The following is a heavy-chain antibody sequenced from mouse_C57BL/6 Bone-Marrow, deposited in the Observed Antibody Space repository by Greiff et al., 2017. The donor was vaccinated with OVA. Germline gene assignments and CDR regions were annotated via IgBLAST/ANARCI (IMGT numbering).Heavy chain of an antibody. J-gene: IGHJ3*01. D-gene: IGHD2-3*01. CDR1: GFTFSDYG. V-gene: IGHV5-17*01. CDR3: ARDGYSAWFAY. CDR2: ISSGSSTI. Sequence: EVHLVESGGGLVKPGGSLKLSCAASGFTFSDYGMHWVRQAPEKGLEWVAYISSGSSTIYYADTVKGRFTISRDNAKTTLFLQMTSLRSEDTAMYYCARDGYSAWFAYWGQGTLVTVSA.